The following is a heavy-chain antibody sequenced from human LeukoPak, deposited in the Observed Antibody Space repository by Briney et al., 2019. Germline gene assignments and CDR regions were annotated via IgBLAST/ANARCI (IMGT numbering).Heavy chain of an antibody. CDR1: GGSFSGYY. Sequence: SETLSLTCAVYGGSFSGYYWSWIRQPPGKGLEWIGEINHSGSTNYNPSLKSRVTISVDTSKNQFSLKLSSVTAADTAVYYCARGGRGYCSGGSCYRFYNWFDPWGQGTLVTVSS. V-gene: IGHV4-34*01. J-gene: IGHJ5*02. D-gene: IGHD2-15*01. CDR2: INHSGST. CDR3: ARGGRGYCSGGSCYRFYNWFDP.